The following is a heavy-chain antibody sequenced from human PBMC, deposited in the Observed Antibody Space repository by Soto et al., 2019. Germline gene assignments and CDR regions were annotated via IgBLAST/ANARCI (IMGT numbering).Heavy chain of an antibody. CDR3: AKDGLRGYSYADYFDY. CDR2: ISGSGNNT. Sequence: EVQLLESGGGLVQPGGSLRLSCAASGFSFSSYSMSWDRQAPGKGLEWVSAISGSGNNTYYADSVKGRFTISRDNSKNTLYLQMNSLRAEDTAVYYCAKDGLRGYSYADYFDYWGQGTLVTVSS. CDR1: GFSFSSYS. V-gene: IGHV3-23*01. D-gene: IGHD5-18*01. J-gene: IGHJ4*02.